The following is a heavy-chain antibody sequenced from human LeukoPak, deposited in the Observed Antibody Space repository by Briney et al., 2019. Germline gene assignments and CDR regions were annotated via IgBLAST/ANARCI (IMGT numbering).Heavy chain of an antibody. V-gene: IGHV3-23*01. J-gene: IGHJ6*03. CDR2: ISGSGGST. CDR3: AKVGATASFYYYYIDV. CDR1: GFTFSSYA. D-gene: IGHD1-26*01. Sequence: GGSLRLSCAASGFTFSSYAMSWVRQAPGKGLEWASAISGSGGSTYYADSVKGRFTISRDNSKNTLYLQMNSLRAEDTAVYYCAKVGATASFYYYYIDVWGKGTTVTISS.